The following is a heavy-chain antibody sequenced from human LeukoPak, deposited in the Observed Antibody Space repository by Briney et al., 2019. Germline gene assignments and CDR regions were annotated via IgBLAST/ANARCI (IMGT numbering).Heavy chain of an antibody. CDR2: ISYSGDTI. CDR1: EFTFRDYY. Sequence: PGGSLRLSCAASEFTFRDYYMSWIRQAPGKGLEWVSYISYSGDTIYYADSVKGRLTVSRDNSKNSMYLQMNSLRAEDTAVYYCARLGIITAAGSNDYWGQGTLVTVSS. D-gene: IGHD6-13*01. V-gene: IGHV3-11*01. CDR3: ARLGIITAAGSNDY. J-gene: IGHJ4*02.